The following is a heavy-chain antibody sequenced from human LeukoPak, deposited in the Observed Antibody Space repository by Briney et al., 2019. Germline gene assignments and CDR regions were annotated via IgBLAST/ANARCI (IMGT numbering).Heavy chain of an antibody. V-gene: IGHV4-34*01. Sequence: SETLSLTCTVSGGSISSYYWSWTRQPPGKGLEWIGEINHSGSTNYNPSLKSRVTISVDTSKNQFSLKLSSVTAADTAVYYCASGIAARSYYYGMDVWGQGTTVTVSS. D-gene: IGHD6-6*01. CDR3: ASGIAARSYYYGMDV. CDR1: GGSISSYY. J-gene: IGHJ6*02. CDR2: INHSGST.